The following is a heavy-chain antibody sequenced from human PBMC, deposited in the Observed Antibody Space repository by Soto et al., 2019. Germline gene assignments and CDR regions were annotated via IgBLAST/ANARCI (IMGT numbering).Heavy chain of an antibody. CDR2: IIPIFGTA. V-gene: IGHV1-69*13. CDR3: ARGDIVVVPAAIRARYYYYGMDV. CDR1: GRTFSSYA. D-gene: IGHD2-2*02. J-gene: IGHJ6*02. Sequence: SVKVSCKASGRTFSSYAISWVRQAPGQGLEWMGGIIPIFGTANYAQKFQGRVTITADESTSTAYMELSSLRSEDTAVYYCARGDIVVVPAAIRARYYYYGMDVWGQGTTVTVSS.